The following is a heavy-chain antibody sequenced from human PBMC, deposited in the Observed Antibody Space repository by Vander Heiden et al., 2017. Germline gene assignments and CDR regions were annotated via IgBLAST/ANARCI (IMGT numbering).Heavy chain of an antibody. Sequence: VQLAQSGGEVKKPGASVTVSCKAAGYTFSNFGITWVRQAPGQGLEWMGWINVNNGDTKYLQTFQGRVTLTTDTSTNTAYLELRSLRSDDTALYYCARDPAYSSGFLDHWGQGTLLTVSS. CDR3: ARDPAYSSGFLDH. J-gene: IGHJ4*02. CDR2: INVNNGDT. CDR1: GYTFSNFG. D-gene: IGHD6-19*01. V-gene: IGHV1-18*01.